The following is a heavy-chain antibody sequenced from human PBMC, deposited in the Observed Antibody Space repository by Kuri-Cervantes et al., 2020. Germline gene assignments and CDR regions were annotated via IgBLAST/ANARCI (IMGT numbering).Heavy chain of an antibody. Sequence: GSLRLSCTVSGGSVSSGSYYWSWIRQPSGKGLEWIGYIYYSGSTNYNPSLKSRVTISVDTSKNQFSLKLSSVTAADTAVYYCARVGMITSDYWGQGTLVTVSS. D-gene: IGHD3-16*01. CDR2: IYYSGST. J-gene: IGHJ4*02. CDR1: GGSVSSGSYY. V-gene: IGHV4-61*01. CDR3: ARVGMITSDY.